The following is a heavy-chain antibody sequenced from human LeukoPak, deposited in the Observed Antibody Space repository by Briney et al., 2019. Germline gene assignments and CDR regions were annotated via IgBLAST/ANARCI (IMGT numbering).Heavy chain of an antibody. CDR1: GFTFSSYA. CDR2: VSGSGGNT. J-gene: IGHJ4*02. CDR3: AKREMSTSNYFDY. Sequence: GGSLRLSCAAPGFTFSSYAMGWVRQAPGKGLEWVSAVSGSGGNTYYADSVKGRFTISRDNSKNTLYLQMNSLRAEDTAVYYCAKREMSTSNYFDYWGQGTLVTVSS. D-gene: IGHD5-24*01. V-gene: IGHV3-23*01.